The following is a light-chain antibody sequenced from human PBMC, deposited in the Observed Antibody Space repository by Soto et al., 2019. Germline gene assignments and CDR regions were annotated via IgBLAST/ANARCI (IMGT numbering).Light chain of an antibody. Sequence: EIVMTQSPATLSVSPGERATLSCRASQSVSSNLAWYQQKPGQAPRLLIYGASTRATGIPARFSGSGSGTEFTLTISSLQSEAFAVYYCPQYNNSPFTFGQGTLLEI. CDR3: PQYNNSPFT. CDR2: GAS. V-gene: IGKV3-15*01. CDR1: QSVSSN. J-gene: IGKJ5*01.